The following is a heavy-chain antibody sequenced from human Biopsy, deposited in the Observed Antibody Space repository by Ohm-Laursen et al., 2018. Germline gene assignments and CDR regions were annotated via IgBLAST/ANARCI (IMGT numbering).Heavy chain of an antibody. CDR3: TRAGGGKIYGL. CDR1: GGSVSGYY. V-gene: IGHV4-4*07. D-gene: IGHD3-16*01. CDR2: LYTSGST. J-gene: IGHJ4*02. Sequence: SETLSLTCTVSGGSVSGYYWNWIRLPVGKGLEWIGRLYTSGSTNYNPSLKSRVTVSVDTSRNQFSLKLTSVTAADTALYYCTRAGGGKIYGLWGQGTLATVSS.